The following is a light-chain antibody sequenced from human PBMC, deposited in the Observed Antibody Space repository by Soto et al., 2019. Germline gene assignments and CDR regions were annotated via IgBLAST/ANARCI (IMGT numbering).Light chain of an antibody. CDR3: QQYGNSPIT. J-gene: IGKJ5*01. CDR2: ATS. V-gene: IGKV3-20*01. Sequence: EIVLTQSPGTVSLSAGESATLSCRASQSISRSDLAWYQHRPGQSPRLLIYATSSRATGIPDRFSGSGSGTDFTLTISRLEPEDFAVYYCQQYGNSPITFGQGTRLEI. CDR1: QSISRSD.